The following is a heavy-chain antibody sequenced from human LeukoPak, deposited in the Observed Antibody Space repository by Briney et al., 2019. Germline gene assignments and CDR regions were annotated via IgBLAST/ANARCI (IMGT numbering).Heavy chain of an antibody. J-gene: IGHJ3*02. CDR1: GGSLSAYY. CDR2: INHSGGT. V-gene: IGHV4-34*01. Sequence: SETLSLTCGVYGGSLSAYYWSWIRQSPGKGLEWIGEINHSGGTYYSPSLKSRVTISADTSKKQFSLKLSSVTAADTAVYFCACLTTAEAFDIWGQGTMVTVSS. CDR3: ACLTTAEAFDI. D-gene: IGHD3-22*01.